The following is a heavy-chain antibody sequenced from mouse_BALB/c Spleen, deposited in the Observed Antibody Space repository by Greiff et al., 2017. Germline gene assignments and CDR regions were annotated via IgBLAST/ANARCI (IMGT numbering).Heavy chain of an antibody. J-gene: IGHJ1*01. D-gene: IGHD1-1*01. V-gene: IGHV1S137*01. CDR2: ISTYYGDA. Sequence: VQLQQSGAELVRPGVSVKISCKGSGYTFTDYAMHWVKQSHAKSLEWIGVISTYYGDASYNQKFKGKATMTVDKSSSTAYMELARLTSEDSAIYYCAREGDYYGSRYFDVWGAGTTVTVSS. CDR1: GYTFTDYA. CDR3: AREGDYYGSRYFDV.